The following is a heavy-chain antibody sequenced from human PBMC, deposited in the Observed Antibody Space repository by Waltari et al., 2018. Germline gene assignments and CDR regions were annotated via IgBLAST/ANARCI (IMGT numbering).Heavy chain of an antibody. D-gene: IGHD3-3*01. V-gene: IGHV3-49*04. CDR3: TGKYYDFWSGYYRGRDY. J-gene: IGHJ4*02. CDR2: IRSKAYGGTT. Sequence: EVQLVESGGGLVQPGRSLRLSCTASGFTFGDYAMRWVRPAPGKGLEWVGFIRSKAYGGTTEYAASVKGRFTISRDDSKSIAYLQMNSLKTEDTAVYYCTGKYYDFWSGYYRGRDYWGQGTLVTVSS. CDR1: GFTFGDYA.